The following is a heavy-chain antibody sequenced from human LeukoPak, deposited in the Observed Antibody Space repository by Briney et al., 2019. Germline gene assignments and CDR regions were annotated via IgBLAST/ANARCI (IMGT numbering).Heavy chain of an antibody. D-gene: IGHD3-10*01. CDR3: ASGSGSYRTPYYYMDV. V-gene: IGHV3-53*01. J-gene: IGHJ6*03. CDR1: GFTVSSNY. CDR2: IYSGGST. Sequence: PGGSLRLSCVASGFTVSSNYMSWVRQAPGKGLEWVSVIYSGGSTYYADSVKGRFTISRDNSKNTLYLQMNSLRAGDTAVYYCASGSGSYRTPYYYMDVWGTGTTVTVSS.